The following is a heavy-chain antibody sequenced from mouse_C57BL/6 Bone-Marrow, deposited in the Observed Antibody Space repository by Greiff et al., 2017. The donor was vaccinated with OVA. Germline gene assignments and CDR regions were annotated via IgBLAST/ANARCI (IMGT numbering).Heavy chain of an antibody. V-gene: IGHV5-9-1*02. D-gene: IGHD2-1*01. Sequence: EVQRVESGEGLVKPGGSLKLSCAASGFTFSSYAMSWVRQTPEKRLEWVAYISSGGDYIYYADTVKGRFTISRDNARNTLYLQMRRLKSEDTAMYYCTRLLDAMDYWGQGTSVTVSS. CDR3: TRLLDAMDY. CDR1: GFTFSSYA. CDR2: ISSGGDYI. J-gene: IGHJ4*01.